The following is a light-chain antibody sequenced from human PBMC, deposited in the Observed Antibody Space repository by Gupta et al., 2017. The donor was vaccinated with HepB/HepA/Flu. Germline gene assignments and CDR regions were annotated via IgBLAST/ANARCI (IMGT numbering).Light chain of an antibody. CDR2: DAS. Sequence: ILLTQSPATLSVSPGERATLSCRASQSVSSYLAWYQQKPGQAPRLLIYDASNRATGIPARFSGSGSGTDFTLTISSLEPEDFAVYYCQQHSNWPLTFGRGTKVEIK. V-gene: IGKV3-11*01. CDR3: QQHSNWPLT. CDR1: QSVSSY. J-gene: IGKJ1*01.